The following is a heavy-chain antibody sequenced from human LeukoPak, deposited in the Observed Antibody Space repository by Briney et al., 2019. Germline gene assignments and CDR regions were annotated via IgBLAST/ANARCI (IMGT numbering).Heavy chain of an antibody. CDR1: GFTFRTYW. CDR3: ARGFSYNHFDY. D-gene: IGHD5-24*01. Sequence: GGSLRLSCAASGFTFRTYWMHWVRQAPGQGLVWVSHIKSDGSATTYADSVKGRFTISRDNAKNTLYLQMNSLRAEDTAVYYCARGFSYNHFDYWGHGSQVTVSS. J-gene: IGHJ4*01. CDR2: IKSDGSAT. V-gene: IGHV3-74*01.